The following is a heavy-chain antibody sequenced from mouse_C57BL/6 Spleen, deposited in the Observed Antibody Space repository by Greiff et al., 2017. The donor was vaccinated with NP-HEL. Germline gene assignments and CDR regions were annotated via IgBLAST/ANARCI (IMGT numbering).Heavy chain of an antibody. D-gene: IGHD2-2*01. V-gene: IGHV1-80*01. CDR1: GYAFSSYW. J-gene: IGHJ4*01. CDR3: AISADGYGEDYAMDY. Sequence: VQLQQSGAELVKPGASVKISCKASGYAFSSYWMNWVKQRPGKGLEWIGQIYPGDGDTNYNGKFKGKATLTADKSSSTAYMQLSSLTSEDSAVYFCAISADGYGEDYAMDYWGQGTSVTVSS. CDR2: IYPGDGDT.